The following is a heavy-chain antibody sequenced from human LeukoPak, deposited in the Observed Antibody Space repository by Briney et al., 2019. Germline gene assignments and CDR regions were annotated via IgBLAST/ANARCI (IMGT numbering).Heavy chain of an antibody. J-gene: IGHJ6*04. Sequence: GGSLRLSCVASGFSFSDYEMNWVRQAPGKGLEWVSYISSSGSTIYYADSVKGRFTISRDNAKNSLYLQMNSLRAEDTAVYYCAELGITMIGGVWGKGTTVTISS. CDR1: GFSFSDYE. V-gene: IGHV3-48*03. CDR3: AELGITMIGGV. CDR2: ISSSGSTI. D-gene: IGHD3-10*02.